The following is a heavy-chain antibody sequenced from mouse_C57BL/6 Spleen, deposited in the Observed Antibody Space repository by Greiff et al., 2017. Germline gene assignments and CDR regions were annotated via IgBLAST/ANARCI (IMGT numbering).Heavy chain of an antibody. CDR2: IYPGDGDT. J-gene: IGHJ4*01. CDR3: ARSGDYYGYYYAMDY. CDR1: GYAFSSYW. D-gene: IGHD1-1*01. V-gene: IGHV1-80*01. Sequence: QVQLQQSGAELVKPGASVKISCKASGYAFSSYWMNWVKQRPGKGLEWIGQIYPGDGDTNYNGKFKGKATLTADKSSSTAYMQLSSLTSEDSAVYFCARSGDYYGYYYAMDYWGQGTSVTVSS.